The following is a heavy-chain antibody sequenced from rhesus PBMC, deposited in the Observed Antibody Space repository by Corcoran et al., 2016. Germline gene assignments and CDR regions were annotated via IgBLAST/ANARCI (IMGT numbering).Heavy chain of an antibody. J-gene: IGHJ4*01. D-gene: IGHD1-44*02. Sequence: QLQLQESGPGLVKPSETLSLTCAVSGYSISSGYGWSWIRQPPGKGLEWIGYISYRGSTSYDPSLKSRVTISRDTSKNRFSLRLSSVTAADTAVYYCARVGAPIYFDYWGQGVLVTVSS. CDR2: ISYRGST. V-gene: IGHV4-122*02. CDR3: ARVGAPIYFDY. CDR1: GYSISSGYG.